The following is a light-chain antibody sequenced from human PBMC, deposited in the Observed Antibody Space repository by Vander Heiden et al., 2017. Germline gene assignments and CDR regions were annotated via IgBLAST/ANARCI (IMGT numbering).Light chain of an antibody. CDR2: ENN. J-gene: IGLJ2*01. CDR3: ATWDTDLTAVV. Sequence: QSVVTQPPSVSAAPGQKVSLSCSGGSSNIGRNYVSWYLHVPGTAPKLLIHENNKRPSGIPDRFSASKSGTSATLGISGLQPGDEADYYCATWDTDLTAVVFGGGTKLTVL. V-gene: IGLV1-51*02. CDR1: SSNIGRNY.